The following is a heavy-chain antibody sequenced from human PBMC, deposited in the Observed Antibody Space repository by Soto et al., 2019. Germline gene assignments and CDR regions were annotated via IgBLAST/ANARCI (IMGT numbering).Heavy chain of an antibody. D-gene: IGHD5-12*01. CDR1: GFTVRNNY. J-gene: IGHJ5*02. CDR3: ARAQDGYNFLYGPT. CDR2: IYGGGST. V-gene: IGHV3-53*03. Sequence: LRLSCTASGFTVRNNYMSWVRQAAGKGLEWVSVIYGGGSTDYADSVKGRFIISRDNSKNTLYLQMNSLRAEDTAVYYCARAQDGYNFLYGPTWVQGTQVTVSS.